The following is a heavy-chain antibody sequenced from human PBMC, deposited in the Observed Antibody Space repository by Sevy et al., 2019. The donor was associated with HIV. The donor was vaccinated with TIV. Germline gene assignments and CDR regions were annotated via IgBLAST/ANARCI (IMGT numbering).Heavy chain of an antibody. CDR1: GFTFSANW. D-gene: IGHD3-16*01. J-gene: IGHJ4*02. CDR3: AHETFGRFES. Sequence: GGSLRLSCAASGFTFSANWMNWVRQAPGKGLEWVANIKADGSGKHYVDSVEGRFTISRDNAKNLLFLQRNSLRVEDTAVYYCAHETFGRFESWGQGTLVTVSS. V-gene: IGHV3-7*01. CDR2: IKADGSGK.